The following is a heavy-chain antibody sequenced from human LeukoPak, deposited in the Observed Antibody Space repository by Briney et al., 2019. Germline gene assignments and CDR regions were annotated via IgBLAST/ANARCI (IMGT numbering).Heavy chain of an antibody. Sequence: ASVKVSCKASGYTFTSYGISWVRQAPGQGLEWMGWISAYNGNTNYAQKLQGRVTMTTDTSTSTAYMELRSLRSDDTAVHYCARGSRLLWFGELLAPYFDYWGQGTLVTVSS. V-gene: IGHV1-18*01. CDR2: ISAYNGNT. CDR1: GYTFTSYG. CDR3: ARGSRLLWFGELLAPYFDY. J-gene: IGHJ4*02. D-gene: IGHD3-10*01.